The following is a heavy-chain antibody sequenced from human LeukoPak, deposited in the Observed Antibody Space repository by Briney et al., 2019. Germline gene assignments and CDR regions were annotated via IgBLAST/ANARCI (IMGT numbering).Heavy chain of an antibody. Sequence: GASVKVSCKASGYTFTSYDINWVRQATGQGLEWMGWMNPNSGNTGYAQKFQGRVTMTRNTSISTAYMELSSLRSEDTAVYYCASRLPYYDFWSGPPPEHYYYYYYGMDVWGQGTTVTVSS. CDR3: ASRLPYYDFWSGPPPEHYYYYYYGMDV. J-gene: IGHJ6*02. CDR2: MNPNSGNT. CDR1: GYTFTSYD. D-gene: IGHD3-3*01. V-gene: IGHV1-8*01.